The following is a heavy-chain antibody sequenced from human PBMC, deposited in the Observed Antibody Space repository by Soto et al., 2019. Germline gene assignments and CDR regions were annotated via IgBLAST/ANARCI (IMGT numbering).Heavy chain of an antibody. CDR3: AGPHYYGSGSYIDYGMDV. CDR1: GGSISSYY. D-gene: IGHD3-10*01. V-gene: IGHV4-59*01. CDR2: IYYSGGT. J-gene: IGHJ6*02. Sequence: SETLSLTCTVSGGSISSYYLSWIRQPPGKGLEWIGYIYYSGGTNYNPSLKSRVTISVDTSKNQFSLKLSSVTAADTAVYYCAGPHYYGSGSYIDYGMDVWGQGTTVTVSS.